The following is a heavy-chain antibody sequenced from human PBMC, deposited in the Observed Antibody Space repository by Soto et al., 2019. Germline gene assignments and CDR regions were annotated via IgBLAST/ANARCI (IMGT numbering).Heavy chain of an antibody. D-gene: IGHD2-2*02. CDR3: SNTRTGNVAFHI. J-gene: IGHJ3*02. V-gene: IGHV3-7*01. CDR1: GFTFSSYW. CDR2: INPDGSAK. Sequence: EVQLVESGGGLVQPGGSLRLSCAASGFTFSSYWMTWVRQVPGKGLEWVAYINPDGSAKSYASSVKGRFTLSRDNAKNALSLQMNSLRAQDPAVYYCSNTRTGNVAFHIRGPGAMGTVS.